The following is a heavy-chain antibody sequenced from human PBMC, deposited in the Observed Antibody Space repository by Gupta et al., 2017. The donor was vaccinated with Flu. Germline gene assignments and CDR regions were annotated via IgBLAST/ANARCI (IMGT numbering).Heavy chain of an antibody. CDR2: ISNDGCNK. Sequence: QVELVGSGGGVVQPRRSLRIHCTASGLIFSSYGMLWARQVPGKGLEWVRVISNDGCNKYYADSVRGRFTNARDNSENTLFLQMNSLRAEDTAVYYCAGDSGWKDVDYWGQGTLVTVSS. CDR3: AGDSGWKDVDY. D-gene: IGHD1-1*01. CDR1: GLIFSSYG. V-gene: IGHV3-30*03. J-gene: IGHJ4*02.